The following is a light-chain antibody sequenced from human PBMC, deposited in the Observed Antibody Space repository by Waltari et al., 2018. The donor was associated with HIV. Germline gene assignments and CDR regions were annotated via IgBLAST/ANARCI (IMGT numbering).Light chain of an antibody. CDR1: NIDIGNYSL. CDR3: CSYAGRNNDYV. V-gene: IGLV2-23*02. J-gene: IGLJ1*01. Sequence: QSALTQPASVSGSPGQSITISCTGNNIDIGNYSLVSWYQQYPGRVPKLMIFEVTKRPSGVSPRFSGSSSGNTASLTINGLLVDDEADYYCCSYAGRNNDYVFGGGTTVTVL. CDR2: EVT.